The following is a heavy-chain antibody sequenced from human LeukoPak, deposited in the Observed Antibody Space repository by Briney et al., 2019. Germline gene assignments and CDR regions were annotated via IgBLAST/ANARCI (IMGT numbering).Heavy chain of an antibody. CDR2: ISWNSGSI. CDR1: GFTFDDYA. D-gene: IGHD1-1*01. V-gene: IGHV3-9*01. Sequence: AGGSLRLSCAASGFTFDDYAMHWVRQAPGKGLEWVSGISWNSGSIGYADSVKGRFTISRDNAKNSLYLQMNSLRAEDTALYYCAKSGGTGTLYAFDIWGQGTMVTVSS. J-gene: IGHJ3*02. CDR3: AKSGGTGTLYAFDI.